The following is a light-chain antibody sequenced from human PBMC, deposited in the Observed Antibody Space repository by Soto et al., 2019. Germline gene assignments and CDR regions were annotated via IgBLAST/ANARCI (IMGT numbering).Light chain of an antibody. Sequence: QSALTQPASVSGSPGQSITISCTGTSSDFGGYKYVSWYQQHPGKAPKLMIDEVSNRPSGVSNRFSGSKSSNTSSLTISALQADEEAYYYCSTYTATRGVFGTGTKLTVL. J-gene: IGLJ1*01. CDR3: STYTATRGV. CDR2: EVS. CDR1: SSDFGGYKY. V-gene: IGLV2-14*03.